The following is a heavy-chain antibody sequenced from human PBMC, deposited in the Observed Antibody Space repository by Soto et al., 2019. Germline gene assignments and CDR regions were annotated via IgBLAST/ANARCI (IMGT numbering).Heavy chain of an antibody. CDR3: ASQDDYYYYYMDV. J-gene: IGHJ6*03. CDR1: GFTFSSYS. Sequence: GGSLRLSCAASGFTFSSYSMNWVRQAPGKGLEWVSYISSSSSTIYYADSVKGRFTISRDNAKNSLYLQMNSLRAEDTAVYYCASQDDYYYYYMDVWGKGTTVTVSS. V-gene: IGHV3-48*01. CDR2: ISSSSSTI.